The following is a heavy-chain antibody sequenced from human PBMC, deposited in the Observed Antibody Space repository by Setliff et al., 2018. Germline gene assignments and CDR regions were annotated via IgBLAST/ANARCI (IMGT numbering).Heavy chain of an antibody. Sequence: HPGGSRRLSCVASGFILSENWMHWVRQTPGKGLMWVGRISGDGSTTNYADSVKGRFTIPRDNAKNTLYLQMNSLRTEDTAVYYCAPLDVWGKGTTVTVSS. J-gene: IGHJ6*04. CDR1: GFILSENW. CDR3: APLDV. V-gene: IGHV3-74*01. CDR2: ISGDGSTT.